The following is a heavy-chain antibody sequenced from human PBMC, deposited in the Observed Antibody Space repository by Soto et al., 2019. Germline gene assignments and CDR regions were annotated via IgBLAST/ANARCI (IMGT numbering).Heavy chain of an antibody. V-gene: IGHV4-30-2*01. Sequence: NLSLTCVVSGGSISRGDFSWTWIRQPPGKGLEWVGYIYRSGSTYYNPSLKSPVSISLDKSKNQFSLNLTSVTAADTAVYYCARGKTNYFFDLWGQGHLVT. D-gene: IGHD3-10*01. J-gene: IGHJ4*02. CDR3: ARGKTNYFFDL. CDR1: GGSISRGDFS. CDR2: IYRSGST.